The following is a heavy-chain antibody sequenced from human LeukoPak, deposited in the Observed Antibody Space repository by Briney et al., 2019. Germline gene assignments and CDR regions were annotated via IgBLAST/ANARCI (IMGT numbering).Heavy chain of an antibody. CDR1: GFTFSSYW. Sequence: GGSLRLSCAASGFTFSSYWMNWVRQAPGKGLVWVSRIASDGSSTTYADSVKGRFSISRDNAKNTLYLQMNSLRVEDTAVYYCARSYSDYVHFDYWGQGTLVTVSS. CDR2: IASDGSST. J-gene: IGHJ4*02. D-gene: IGHD5-12*01. V-gene: IGHV3-74*01. CDR3: ARSYSDYVHFDY.